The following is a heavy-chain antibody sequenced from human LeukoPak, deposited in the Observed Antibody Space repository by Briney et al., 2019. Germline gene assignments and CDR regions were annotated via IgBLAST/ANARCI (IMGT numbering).Heavy chain of an antibody. CDR1: GFTFSSYW. Sequence: PGGSLRLSCAASGFTFSSYWMHWVRQAPGKGLVWVSRINSDGSSTSYADSVKGRFTISRDNAKNTLYLQMNSLRAEDTAVYYCAREEVSFAAKGYWGQGTLATVSS. D-gene: IGHD2-15*01. J-gene: IGHJ4*02. V-gene: IGHV3-74*01. CDR2: INSDGSST. CDR3: AREEVSFAAKGY.